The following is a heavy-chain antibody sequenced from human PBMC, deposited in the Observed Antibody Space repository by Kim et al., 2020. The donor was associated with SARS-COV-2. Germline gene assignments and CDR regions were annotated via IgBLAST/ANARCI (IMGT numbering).Heavy chain of an antibody. D-gene: IGHD3-22*01. V-gene: IGHV3-30*15. J-gene: IGHJ2*01. Sequence: AASGQGRFTISRDNAKNTLYLQLSSLRTEDTAVYYCARPAVVSADWYFDLWGRGTLVSVSS. CDR3: ARPAVVSADWYFDL.